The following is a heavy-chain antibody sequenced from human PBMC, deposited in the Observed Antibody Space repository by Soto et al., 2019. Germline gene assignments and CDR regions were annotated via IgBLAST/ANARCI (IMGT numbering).Heavy chain of an antibody. CDR3: ARHPGSPQWLAKYYFNY. CDR2: FNPSGGST. D-gene: IGHD6-19*01. J-gene: IGHJ4*02. CDR1: GYTFTGYY. Sequence: VNVSCKASGYTFTGYYMHWVRQAPGQGLEWMGIFNPSGGSTSYAQKFQGRVTMTRDTSTSTVYMELSSLRSEDMAVYYCARHPGSPQWLAKYYFNYWGQGTLATLS. V-gene: IGHV1-46*01.